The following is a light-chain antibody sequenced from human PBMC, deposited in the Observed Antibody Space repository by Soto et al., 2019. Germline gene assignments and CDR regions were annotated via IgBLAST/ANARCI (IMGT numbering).Light chain of an antibody. CDR1: SANIGSNY. Sequence: QSVLTQPPSVSAAPGQKVTLSCSGSSANIGSNYVSWYQQVPGTAPKLLIFEDHKRPSEIPDRFSGSKSGTSATLDITGLQTGDEADYYCGSWDSSLSAGVFGGGTKATVL. CDR2: EDH. J-gene: IGLJ3*02. CDR3: GSWDSSLSAGV. V-gene: IGLV1-51*02.